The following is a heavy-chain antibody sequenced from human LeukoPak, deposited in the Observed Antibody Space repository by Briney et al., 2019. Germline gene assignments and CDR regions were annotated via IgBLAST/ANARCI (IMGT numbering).Heavy chain of an antibody. CDR2: INPSGGST. Sequence: ASVKVSCKASGYTFTSYYMHWVRQAPGQGLEWMGIINPSGGSTSYAQKFQGRVTMTRDTSTSTVYMELSSLGSEDTAVYYCARDRRRNCSGGGCYLNWFDPWGQGTLVTVSS. CDR1: GYTFTSYY. J-gene: IGHJ5*02. D-gene: IGHD2-15*01. CDR3: ARDRRRNCSGGGCYLNWFDP. V-gene: IGHV1-46*01.